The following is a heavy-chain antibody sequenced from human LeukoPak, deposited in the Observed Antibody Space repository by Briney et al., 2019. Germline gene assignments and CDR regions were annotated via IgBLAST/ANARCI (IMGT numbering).Heavy chain of an antibody. CDR2: ISWDGGST. CDR1: GFTFDDYT. CDR3: ASEGAYSSNWYSRGY. J-gene: IGHJ4*02. Sequence: GGSLRLSCAASGFTFDDYTMHWVRQAPGKGLEWVSLISWDGGSTYYADSVKGRFTISRDNAKNSLYLQMNSLRAEDTAVYYCASEGAYSSNWYSRGYWGQGTLVTVSS. D-gene: IGHD6-13*01. V-gene: IGHV3-43*01.